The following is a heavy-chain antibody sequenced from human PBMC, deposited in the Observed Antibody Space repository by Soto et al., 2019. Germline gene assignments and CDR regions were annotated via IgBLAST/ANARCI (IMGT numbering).Heavy chain of an antibody. CDR3: ARNGFCTSTTCRVGNWFDP. D-gene: IGHD2-2*01. J-gene: IGHJ5*02. CDR1: GGSFSGYY. V-gene: IGHV4-34*01. Sequence: SETLSLTCVVYGGSFSGYYWSWIRQSPGKGLEWIGGINHRGSTNYNPSLESRVTISVGTSKNQFSLKLPSVTAADTAMYYCARNGFCTSTTCRVGNWFDPWGQGTLVTVSS. CDR2: INHRGST.